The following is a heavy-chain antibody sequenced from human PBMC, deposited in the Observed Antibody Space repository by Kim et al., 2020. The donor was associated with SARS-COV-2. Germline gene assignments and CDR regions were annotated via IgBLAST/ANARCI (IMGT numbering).Heavy chain of an antibody. J-gene: IGHJ6*02. CDR2: ISGSGGST. CDR3: AKLGAPYYYYYGMDV. V-gene: IGHV3-23*01. CDR1: GFTFSSYA. Sequence: GGSLRLSCAASGFTFSSYAMSWVRQAPGKGLEWVSAISGSGGSTYYADSVKGRFTISRDNSKNTLYLQMNSLRAEDTAVYYCAKLGAPYYYYYGMDVWGQGTTVTVSS. D-gene: IGHD7-27*01.